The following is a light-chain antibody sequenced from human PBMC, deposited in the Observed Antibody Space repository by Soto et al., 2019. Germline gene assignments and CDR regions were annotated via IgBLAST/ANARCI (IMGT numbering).Light chain of an antibody. CDR1: QSVSSRY. Sequence: EIVLTQSPGTLSLSPGERATLSCRASQSVSSRYLAWYQQKPGQAPRLLISGASSRATGIPDRFSGSGSGTDFTLTISRLEPEDFAIHYCQQYGPSPQQYGTSPRLTFGGGTKVEIK. CDR2: GAS. J-gene: IGKJ4*01. CDR3: QQYGPSPQQYGTSPRLT. V-gene: IGKV3-20*01.